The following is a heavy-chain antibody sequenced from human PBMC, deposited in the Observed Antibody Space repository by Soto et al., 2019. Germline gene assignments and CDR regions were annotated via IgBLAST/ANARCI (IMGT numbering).Heavy chain of an antibody. V-gene: IGHV3-21*04. CDR3: VRGVGGVTSGADLDD. CDR1: GFTFSGYT. D-gene: IGHD1-26*01. CDR2: ISTSSSNM. Sequence: GGSLRLSCVASGFTFSGYTMSLFRQAPGKGLDWVSTISTSSSNMFYAASVKGRFTVSRDNAKNTLYLQMDNLSAEDTDVYFCVRGVGGVTSGADLDDWGQGTTITIFS. J-gene: IGHJ6*02.